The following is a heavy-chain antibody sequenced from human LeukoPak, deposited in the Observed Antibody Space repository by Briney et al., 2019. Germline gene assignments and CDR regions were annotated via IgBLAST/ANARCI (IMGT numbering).Heavy chain of an antibody. J-gene: IGHJ4*02. CDR3: ARADPRLYYFDY. CDR1: GGSISSGSYY. CDR2: IYTSGST. Sequence: SQTLSLTCTASGGSISSGSYYWSWIRQPAGKGLEWIGRIYTSGSTNYNPSLKSRVTISVDTSKNQFSLKLSSVTAADTAVYYCARADPRLYYFDYWGQGTLVTVSS. V-gene: IGHV4-61*02.